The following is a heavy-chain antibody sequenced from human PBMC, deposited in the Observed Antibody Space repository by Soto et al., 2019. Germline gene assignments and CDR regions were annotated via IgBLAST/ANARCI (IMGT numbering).Heavy chain of an antibody. CDR1: GSTFGRNA. Sequence: PGGSLRLSCAASGSTFGRNAIHWVRQAPGKGLEWVAVISYDGSNKYYADSVKGRFTISRDNSKNTLSLQMDSLRAEDTAVYYCERDLGTTGMDVWGQGTTVTVSS. CDR2: ISYDGSNK. J-gene: IGHJ6*02. CDR3: ERDLGTTGMDV. D-gene: IGHD1-26*01. V-gene: IGHV3-30*03.